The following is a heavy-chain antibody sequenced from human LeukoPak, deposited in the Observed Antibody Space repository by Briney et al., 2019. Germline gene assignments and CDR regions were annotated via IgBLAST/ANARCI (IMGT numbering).Heavy chain of an antibody. CDR3: ARAVGGAAAELFDY. D-gene: IGHD6-13*01. CDR1: GGSFSGYY. Sequence: PSATLPLTCAVYGGSFSGYYWSWIRQPPGKGLEWIGEINHSGSTNYNPSLKSRVTISVDTSKNQFSLKLSSVTAADTAVYYCARAVGGAAAELFDYWGQGTLVTVSS. J-gene: IGHJ4*02. V-gene: IGHV4-34*01. CDR2: INHSGST.